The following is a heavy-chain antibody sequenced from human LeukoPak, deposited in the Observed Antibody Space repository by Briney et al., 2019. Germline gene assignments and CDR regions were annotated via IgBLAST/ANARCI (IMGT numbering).Heavy chain of an antibody. CDR2: IKQDGSEK. CDR1: GVMFPSYW. J-gene: IGHJ4*02. Sequence: GGSLRLSCAASGVMFPSYWMTWVRQAPGKGLEGVANIKQDGSEKYYVDSVKGRFTISRDNAKNSVYLQMNSLRAEDTAVYYCARRHHFGFLDSWGQGTLVTVSS. V-gene: IGHV3-7*04. D-gene: IGHD3-10*01. CDR3: ARRHHFGFLDS.